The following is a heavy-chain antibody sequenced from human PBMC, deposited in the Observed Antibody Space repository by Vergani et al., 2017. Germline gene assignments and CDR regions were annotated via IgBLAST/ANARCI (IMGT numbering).Heavy chain of an antibody. V-gene: IGHV4-30-4*01. D-gene: IGHD2-2*01. CDR3: ARGVVPAAKLPHGYYYYYYMYV. J-gene: IGHJ6*03. Sequence: QVQLQESGPGLVKPSQTLSLTCTVSGGSISSGDYYWSWIRQPAGKGLEWIGYIYYSGSTYYNPSLKSRVTISVDTSKNQSSLKLSSVTAADTAVYYCARGVVPAAKLPHGYYYYYYMYVWGKGTTVTVSS. CDR1: GGSISSGDYY. CDR2: IYYSGST.